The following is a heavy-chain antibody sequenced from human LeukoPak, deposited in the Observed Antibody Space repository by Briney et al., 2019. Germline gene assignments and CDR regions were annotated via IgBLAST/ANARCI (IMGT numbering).Heavy chain of an antibody. Sequence: SVKVSCKASGFTFTSSAMQWVRQARGQRLEWIGWIVVGSGNTNYAQKFQERVTITRDMSTSTAYMELSSLRSEDTAVYYCAASMLGGYYYVDVWGKGTTVTISS. CDR1: GFTFTSSA. CDR2: IVVGSGNT. D-gene: IGHD2-8*01. J-gene: IGHJ6*03. V-gene: IGHV1-58*02. CDR3: AASMLGGYYYVDV.